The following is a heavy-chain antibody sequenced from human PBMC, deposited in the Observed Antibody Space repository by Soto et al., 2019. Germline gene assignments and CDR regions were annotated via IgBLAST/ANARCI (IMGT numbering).Heavy chain of an antibody. D-gene: IGHD4-17*01. CDR3: ASASTSVPLPCYFDY. V-gene: IGHV3-33*01. J-gene: IGHJ4*02. Sequence: QVQLVESGGGVVQPGRSLRLSCAASGFTFSSYGMQWVRQAPGKGLEWEAVIWYDGSNKYYADSVKGRFTISRDNSKNTLNLQMNSLRGEDKAVYYCASASTSVPLPCYFDYWGQGTLVTVSS. CDR2: IWYDGSNK. CDR1: GFTFSSYG.